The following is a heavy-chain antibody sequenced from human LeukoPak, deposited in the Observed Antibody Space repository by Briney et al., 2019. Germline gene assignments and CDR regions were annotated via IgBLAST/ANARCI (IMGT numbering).Heavy chain of an antibody. V-gene: IGHV4-59*08. CDR2: VSYTGIS. D-gene: IGHD5-18*01. J-gene: IGHJ4*02. CDR1: GGSLGSYH. Sequence: PSETLSLTCTVSGGSLGSYHWSWIRQSPGRGLEWIGYVSYTGISDYNPSFKSRVTISIDTAKDQFSLKLTSVTAADTASYYCATTGGYSYGTFDYWGQGIPVTVSS. CDR3: ATTGGYSYGTFDY.